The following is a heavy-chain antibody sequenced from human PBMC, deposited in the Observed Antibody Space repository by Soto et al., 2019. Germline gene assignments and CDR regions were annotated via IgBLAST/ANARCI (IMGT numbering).Heavy chain of an antibody. J-gene: IGHJ4*02. CDR1: GYTFTSYD. CDR3: ARQVHPVYSSD. Sequence: GASVKVSCKASGYTFTSYDINWVRQAPGQGLEWVGWINPTSEYTAHAQKFQGRVTLTREISTATAYMELSSLTSEDTAVYFCARQVHPVYSSDWVPGTQVTVSS. CDR2: INPTSEYT. D-gene: IGHD2-15*01. V-gene: IGHV1-8*01.